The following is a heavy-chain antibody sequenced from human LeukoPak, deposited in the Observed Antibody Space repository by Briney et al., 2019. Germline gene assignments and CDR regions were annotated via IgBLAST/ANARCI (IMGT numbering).Heavy chain of an antibody. D-gene: IGHD1-26*01. Sequence: ASVTVSCKASGYTFTSYDINWVRQATGQGREWMGWMSPNSGNTGYAQKLQGRVTITRNTSISTAYMELSSLRSEDTAVYYCAQARGGSYYETWFDPWGQGTLVTVSS. CDR3: AQARGGSYYETWFDP. V-gene: IGHV1-8*01. CDR2: MSPNSGNT. J-gene: IGHJ5*02. CDR1: GYTFTSYD.